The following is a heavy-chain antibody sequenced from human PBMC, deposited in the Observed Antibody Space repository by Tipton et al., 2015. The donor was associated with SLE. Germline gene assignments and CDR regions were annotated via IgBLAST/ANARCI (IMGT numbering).Heavy chain of an antibody. CDR2: IIPILGTT. J-gene: IGHJ4*02. Sequence: QLVQSGAEVKKAGASVKVSCKASGYTFTSNGIAWVRQAPGQGLEWMGGIIPILGTTHNAQKFQGRVTMTTDTSTSTAYMELRSLRSDDTAVYYCARYSLGELSLGYWGQGTLVTVSS. CDR3: ARYSLGELSLGY. D-gene: IGHD3-16*02. V-gene: IGHV1-18*01. CDR1: GYTFTSNG.